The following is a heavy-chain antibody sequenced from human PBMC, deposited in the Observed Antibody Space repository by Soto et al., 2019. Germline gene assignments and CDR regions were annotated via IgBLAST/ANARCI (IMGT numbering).Heavy chain of an antibody. D-gene: IGHD3-22*01. J-gene: IGHJ4*02. Sequence: TLSLTCTVSGGSISSYYWSWIRQPPGKGLEWIGYIYYSGSTNYNPSLKSRVTISVDTSKDQFSLKLSSVTAADTAVYYCARYYDSSGYYDYWGQGTLVTVSS. V-gene: IGHV4-59*01. CDR3: ARYYDSSGYYDY. CDR1: GGSISSYY. CDR2: IYYSGST.